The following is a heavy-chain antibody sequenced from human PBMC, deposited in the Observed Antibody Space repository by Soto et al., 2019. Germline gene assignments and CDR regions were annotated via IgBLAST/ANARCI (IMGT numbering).Heavy chain of an antibody. D-gene: IGHD3-3*01. CDR1: GGAISSYY. J-gene: IGHJ5*02. CDR2: IYSSGST. V-gene: IGHV4-4*07. Sequence: SETLSLTCTVSGGAISSYYWTWIRQPAGKGLEWIGRIYSSGSTKYNPSLQSRVTMSLDTSKNQFSLRLTSVTAADTAVYYCARGQRFSDWFDPWGQGTLVNV. CDR3: ARGQRFSDWFDP.